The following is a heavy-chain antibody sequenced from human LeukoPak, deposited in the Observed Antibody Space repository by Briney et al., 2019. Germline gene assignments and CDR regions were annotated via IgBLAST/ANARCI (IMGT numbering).Heavy chain of an antibody. CDR2: INHSGST. Sequence: LRLSCAASGFTFSDYNMRWIRQPPGKGLEWIGEINHSGSTNYNPSLKSRVTISVDTSKNQFSLKLSSVTAADTAVYYCARHRRDYYGSGRMYYFDYWGQGTLVTVSS. D-gene: IGHD3-10*01. V-gene: IGHV4-34*01. CDR1: GFTFSDYN. CDR3: ARHRRDYYGSGRMYYFDY. J-gene: IGHJ4*02.